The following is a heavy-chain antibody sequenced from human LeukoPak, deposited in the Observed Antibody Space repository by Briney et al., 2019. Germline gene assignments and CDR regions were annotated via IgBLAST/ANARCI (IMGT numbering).Heavy chain of an antibody. CDR2: ISAYKGNT. D-gene: IGHD3-10*01. J-gene: IGHJ4*02. Sequence: VASAKVSCKASGYTFTSYGITWVRQAPGQGLEWMGWISAYKGNTNYAQKFQGRVTMTTDTSTSTAYMELRSLRSDDTAVYYCARDNYGSGSYYKPASDYWGQGTLVTVSS. CDR1: GYTFTSYG. V-gene: IGHV1-18*01. CDR3: ARDNYGSGSYYKPASDY.